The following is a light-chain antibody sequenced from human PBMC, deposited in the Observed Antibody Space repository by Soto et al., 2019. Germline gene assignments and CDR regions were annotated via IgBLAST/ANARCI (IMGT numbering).Light chain of an antibody. V-gene: IGLV2-8*01. J-gene: IGLJ1*01. CDR3: SSSAGTKNMV. CDR2: EVS. CDR1: PSDVGASNY. Sequence: QSALTQPPSASGSPGQSVTISCTGTPSDVGASNYVSWYQQHPGKAPKLMISEVSKRPSGVPDRFSGSESGNTASLTVSGLQAEDEADYYCSSSAGTKNMVFGAGTKVTVL.